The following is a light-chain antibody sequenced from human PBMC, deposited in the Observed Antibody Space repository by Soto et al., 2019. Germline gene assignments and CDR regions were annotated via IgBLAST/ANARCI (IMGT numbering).Light chain of an antibody. CDR1: QSISNY. Sequence: DIQMTQSPSSLSASVGDRVTITCRASQSISNYLNWYQHKVGKAPKLLISTASTLQSGVPSRFSGSGSGTDFTLTIRSLQPEDVATYFCHQTYSSPIFTFGPGTKVDIK. V-gene: IGKV1-39*01. J-gene: IGKJ3*01. CDR2: TAS. CDR3: HQTYSSPIFT.